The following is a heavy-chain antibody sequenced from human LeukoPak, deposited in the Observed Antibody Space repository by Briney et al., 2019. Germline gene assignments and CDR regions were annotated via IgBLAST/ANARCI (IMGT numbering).Heavy chain of an antibody. CDR2: ISGSGSST. CDR3: AKDRAYSGSYNIDY. CDR1: GFTFSTYA. D-gene: IGHD1-26*01. Sequence: GGSLRLSCAASGFTFSTYAMSWVRQAPGKGLEWVSGISGSGSSTNYVDSVKGRFTVSRDNSKNTLYLQMDSLRAEDTAVYYRAKDRAYSGSYNIDYWGQGTLVTVSS. J-gene: IGHJ4*02. V-gene: IGHV3-23*01.